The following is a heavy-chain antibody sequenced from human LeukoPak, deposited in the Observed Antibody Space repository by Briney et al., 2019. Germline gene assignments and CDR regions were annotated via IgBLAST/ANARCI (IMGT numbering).Heavy chain of an antibody. Sequence: ASVEVSCKASGYTFTGYYMHWVRQAPGQGLEWMGWINPNSGGTNYAQRFQGRVTMTRDTSISTAYMELSRLRSDDTAVYYCARDRAEQLYFDCWGQGTLVTVSS. J-gene: IGHJ4*02. D-gene: IGHD6-13*01. V-gene: IGHV1-2*02. CDR2: INPNSGGT. CDR3: ARDRAEQLYFDC. CDR1: GYTFTGYY.